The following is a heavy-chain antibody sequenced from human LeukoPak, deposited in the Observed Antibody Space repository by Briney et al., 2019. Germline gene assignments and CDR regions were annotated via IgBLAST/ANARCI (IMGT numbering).Heavy chain of an antibody. CDR3: TGSFGELSFFAH. CDR1: GFTFNNYA. V-gene: IGHV3-49*04. J-gene: IGHJ4*02. D-gene: IGHD3-10*01. CDR2: IRSKAYGGTT. Sequence: GGSLRLSCAASGFTFNNYAMSWVRQAPGKGLEWVGFIRSKAYGGTTEYAASVKGRFTISRDDSKSIAYLQVNSLKTEDTAVYYCTGSFGELSFFAHWGQGTLVTVSS.